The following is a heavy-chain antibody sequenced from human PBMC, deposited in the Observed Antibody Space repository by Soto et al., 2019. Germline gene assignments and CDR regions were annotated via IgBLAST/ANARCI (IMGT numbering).Heavy chain of an antibody. CDR2: ISYDGSNK. J-gene: IGHJ4*02. V-gene: IGHV3-30*18. CDR3: AKDWRDFWSGYPIDY. CDR1: GFTFSSYG. Sequence: PVGSLRLSCAASGFTFSSYGMHWVRQAPGKGLEWVAVISYDGSNKYYADSVKGRFTISRDNSKNTLYLQMNSLRAEDTAVYYCAKDWRDFWSGYPIDYWGQGTLVTVSS. D-gene: IGHD3-3*01.